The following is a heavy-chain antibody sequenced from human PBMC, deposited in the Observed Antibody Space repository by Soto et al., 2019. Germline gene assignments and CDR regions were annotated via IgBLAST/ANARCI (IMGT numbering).Heavy chain of an antibody. J-gene: IGHJ6*04. CDR1: GFTFSSYA. CDR3: PRDIISVVPAVPLGHYYYRYGRDV. Sequence: GGSLRLSCAASGFTFSSYAMHWVRQAPGKGLEWVAVISYDGSNKYYADSVKGRFTISRDNSKNTLYLQMNSLRAEDTAVYYCPRDIISVVPAVPLGHYYYRYGRDVWGKGTKVTVAS. D-gene: IGHD2-2*01. CDR2: ISYDGSNK. V-gene: IGHV3-30-3*01.